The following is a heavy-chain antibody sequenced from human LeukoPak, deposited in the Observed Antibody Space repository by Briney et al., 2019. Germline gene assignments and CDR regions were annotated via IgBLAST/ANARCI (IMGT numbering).Heavy chain of an antibody. J-gene: IGHJ5*02. CDR2: IFHSGSS. D-gene: IGHD3-10*01. V-gene: IGHV4-30-2*01. Sequence: SETLSLTCALSGVPNSRGDYSGRWIRQPSGKGLEVIGYIFHSGSSYYNPSLKSRVTISVDKSKNQFSPRLTSVTAADTAVYYCARELWFVNAPGSWFDPWGQGTLVTVSS. CDR1: GVPNSRGDYS. CDR3: ARELWFVNAPGSWFDP.